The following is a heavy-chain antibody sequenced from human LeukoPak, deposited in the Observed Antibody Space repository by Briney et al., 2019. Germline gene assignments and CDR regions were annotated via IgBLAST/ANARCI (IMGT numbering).Heavy chain of an antibody. CDR1: GLTFRNYG. CDR3: AKDRYCSGGSCYSHEYFQH. V-gene: IGHV3-30*02. Sequence: GGSLRLSCSASGLTFRNYGMHWVRQAPGKGLEWVAVIYYDGSNKYYADSVKGRFTISRDNSKNTLYLQMNSLRAEDTAVYYCAKDRYCSGGSCYSHEYFQHWGQGTLVTVSS. J-gene: IGHJ1*01. D-gene: IGHD2-15*01. CDR2: IYYDGSNK.